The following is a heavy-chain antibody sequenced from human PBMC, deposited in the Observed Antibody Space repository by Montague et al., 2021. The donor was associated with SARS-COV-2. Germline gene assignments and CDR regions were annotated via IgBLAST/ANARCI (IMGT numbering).Heavy chain of an antibody. J-gene: IGHJ3*02. CDR1: GGSISSSCYY. Sequence: SETLSLTCTVSGGSISSSCYYWSWLRQRPGMGLEWIGCFSYSGSTNYNPTLKSRVTISADTSKNQFSLKLSSVTAADTAVYYCARGSGWMGNAFDIWGQGTMVTVSS. D-gene: IGHD6-19*01. V-gene: IGHV4-39*07. CDR3: ARGSGWMGNAFDI. CDR2: FSYSGST.